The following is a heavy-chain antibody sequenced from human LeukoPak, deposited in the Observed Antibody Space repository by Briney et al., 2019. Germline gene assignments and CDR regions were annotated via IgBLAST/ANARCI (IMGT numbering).Heavy chain of an antibody. CDR1: GYTFTSYG. D-gene: IGHD3-22*01. V-gene: IGHV1-18*01. CDR2: ISAYNGNT. CDR3: ARDYYDSSGSLHDACDI. Sequence: ASVKVSCKASGYTFTSYGISWVRQAPGQGLEWMGWISAYNGNTNYAQKLQGRVTMTTDTSTSTAYMELRSLRSDDTAVYYCARDYYDSSGSLHDACDIWGQGTMVNVSS. J-gene: IGHJ3*02.